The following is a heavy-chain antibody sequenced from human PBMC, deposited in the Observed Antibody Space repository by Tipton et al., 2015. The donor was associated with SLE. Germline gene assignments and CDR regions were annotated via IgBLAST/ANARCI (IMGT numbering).Heavy chain of an antibody. Sequence: LRLSCTVSGGSISSSSYYWGWIRQPPGKGLEWIGSIYYSGSTYYNPSLKSRVTISVDTSKNQFSLKLSSVTAADTAVYYCARPSGQQWLTFDTWGQGTMVTVSS. J-gene: IGHJ3*02. CDR1: GGSISSSSYY. V-gene: IGHV4-39*01. D-gene: IGHD3-22*01. CDR3: ARPSGQQWLTFDT. CDR2: IYYSGST.